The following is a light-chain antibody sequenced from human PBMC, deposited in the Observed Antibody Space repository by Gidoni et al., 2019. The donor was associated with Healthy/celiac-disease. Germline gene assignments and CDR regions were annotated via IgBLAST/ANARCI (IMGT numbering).Light chain of an antibody. V-gene: IGKV2-28*01. CDR3: MQALQTPIT. CDR1: QSLLHNNGYNF. CDR2: LGS. J-gene: IGKJ5*01. Sequence: DIVMNQSPLSLPVTPREPASISCRSSQSLLHNNGYNFLDWYLQKPGQSPQLLIYLGSNRAAGVPDRFSGSGAGTDFTLKISRVEAEDVGVYYCMQALQTPITFGQGTRLEIK.